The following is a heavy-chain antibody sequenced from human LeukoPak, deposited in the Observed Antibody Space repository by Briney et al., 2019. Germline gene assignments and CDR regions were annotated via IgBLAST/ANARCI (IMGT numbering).Heavy chain of an antibody. Sequence: ASVKVSCKASGYTFTCYYMHWVRQAPGQGLEWMGRTNPNSGGTNYSQKFQGRVTMTRDTSISTAYMELSRLRSDDTAVYYCARGEYYYDSRFDYWGQGTLVTVSS. CDR3: ARGEYYYDSRFDY. CDR1: GYTFTCYY. V-gene: IGHV1-2*06. CDR2: TNPNSGGT. D-gene: IGHD3-22*01. J-gene: IGHJ4*02.